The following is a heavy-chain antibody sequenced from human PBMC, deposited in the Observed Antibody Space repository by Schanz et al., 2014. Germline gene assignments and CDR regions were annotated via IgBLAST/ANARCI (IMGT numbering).Heavy chain of an antibody. Sequence: VQLVESGGGVVQPGGSLRLSCTASGFSFRSYGMHWVRQAPGKGLEWVAFIPHDGSTQYHGDSAKGRFNNSRDNSKDTLYVQMNRLRPEDTAVYYCAKDRLITMVRGDTAFDSWGQGTLVTVSS. D-gene: IGHD3-10*01. CDR1: GFSFRSYG. J-gene: IGHJ4*02. CDR2: IPHDGSTQ. CDR3: AKDRLITMVRGDTAFDS. V-gene: IGHV3-30*02.